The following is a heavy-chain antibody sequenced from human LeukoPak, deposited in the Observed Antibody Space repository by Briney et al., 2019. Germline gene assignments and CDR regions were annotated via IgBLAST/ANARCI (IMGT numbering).Heavy chain of an antibody. CDR3: ARDGATAARPLFYMDV. CDR1: GGTFSSYA. D-gene: IGHD6-6*01. V-gene: IGHV1-69*04. J-gene: IGHJ6*03. CDR2: IIPILGIA. Sequence: SVKVSCKASGGTFSSYAISWVRQAPGQGLEWMGRIIPILGIANYAQKFQGRVTITADKSTSTAYMELSSLRSEDTAVYYCARDGATAARPLFYMDVWGKGTTVTVSS.